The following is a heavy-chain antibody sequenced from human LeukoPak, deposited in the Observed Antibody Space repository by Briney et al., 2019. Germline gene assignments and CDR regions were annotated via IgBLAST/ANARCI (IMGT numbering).Heavy chain of an antibody. D-gene: IGHD3-22*01. Sequence: SETLSLTCTVSGGSIRSYYWSWIRQPPGKGLECIGYIYYSGSTNYNPSLKSRVTISVDTSKTQCSLKLSSVTAADTAVYYCARNYDSSGYYRYFDYWGQGTLVTVSS. J-gene: IGHJ4*02. CDR1: GGSIRSYY. V-gene: IGHV4-59*01. CDR3: ARNYDSSGYYRYFDY. CDR2: IYYSGST.